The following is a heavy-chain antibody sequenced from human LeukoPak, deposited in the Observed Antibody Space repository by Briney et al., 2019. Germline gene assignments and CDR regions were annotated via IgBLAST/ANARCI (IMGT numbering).Heavy chain of an antibody. J-gene: IGHJ4*02. CDR1: GFTFSSYA. Sequence: GGSLRLSCAASGFTFSSYAMHWVRQAPGKGLEWVAVISYDGSNKYYADSVKGRFTISRDNSKNTLYLQMNSLRAEDTAVYYCARGQQREFDYWGQGTLVTVSS. CDR2: ISYDGSNK. V-gene: IGHV3-30*04. CDR3: ARGQQREFDY. D-gene: IGHD6-13*01.